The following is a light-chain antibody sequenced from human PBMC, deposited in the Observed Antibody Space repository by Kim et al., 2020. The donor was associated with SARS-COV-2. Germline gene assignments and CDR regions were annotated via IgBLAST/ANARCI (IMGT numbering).Light chain of an antibody. Sequence: DIQMTQSPSSLSASVGDRVTITCRTSRSIDKYLTWYQQRPGKAPKLLIYAASSLQSGVPSRFSGSGSETEFTLTISSLQPEDFATYFCQQAYSSPPAFGQGTKLEI. J-gene: IGKJ2*01. CDR2: AAS. CDR1: RSIDKY. CDR3: QQAYSSPPA. V-gene: IGKV1-39*01.